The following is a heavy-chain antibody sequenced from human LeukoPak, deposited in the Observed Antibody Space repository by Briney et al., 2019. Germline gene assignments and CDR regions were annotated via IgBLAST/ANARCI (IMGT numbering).Heavy chain of an antibody. CDR1: GFSFSNYG. CDR2: IRSDLSNK. D-gene: IGHD6-6*01. CDR3: GKHDSSLPY. J-gene: IGHJ4*02. Sequence: PGGSLRLSCAASGFSFSNYGMHWVRQAPGKGLEWVAFIRSDLSNKDYADSVRGRFTISRDNSKNSLYLQMNSLRGDDTAVYYCGKHDSSLPYWGQGTLVTVSS. V-gene: IGHV3-30*02.